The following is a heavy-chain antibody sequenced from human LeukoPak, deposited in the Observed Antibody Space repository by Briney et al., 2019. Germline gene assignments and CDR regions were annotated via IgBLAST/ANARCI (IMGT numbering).Heavy chain of an antibody. CDR1: GFTFSSYA. V-gene: IGHV3-23*01. D-gene: IGHD3-10*01. J-gene: IGHJ6*02. Sequence: GGSLRLSCAASGFTFSSYAMSWVRQAPGKGLEWVSAISGSGGGTYYADSVKGRFTISRDNSKNTLYLQMNSLRAEDTAVYCCAKDRPGYYGAGSYRYDYYYGMDVWGQGTTVTVSS. CDR2: ISGSGGGT. CDR3: AKDRPGYYGAGSYRYDYYYGMDV.